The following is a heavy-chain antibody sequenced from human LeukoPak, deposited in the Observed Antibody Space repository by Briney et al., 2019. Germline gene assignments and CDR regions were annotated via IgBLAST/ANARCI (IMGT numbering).Heavy chain of an antibody. D-gene: IGHD1-26*01. J-gene: IGHJ4*02. V-gene: IGHV5-51*01. CDR2: IYSGDSYT. CDR3: ARQVDTGSYDFDY. Sequence: GESLKISCKASGSSFTSYWIGWVRQMPGKGLEWMGIIYSGDSYTTYSPSFQGQVTISADKSISTVYLQWSSLKASDTAMYYCARQVDTGSYDFDYWGQGTLVTVSS. CDR1: GSSFTSYW.